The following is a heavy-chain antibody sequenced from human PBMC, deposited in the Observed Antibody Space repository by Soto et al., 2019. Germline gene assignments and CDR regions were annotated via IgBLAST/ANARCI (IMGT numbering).Heavy chain of an antibody. CDR2: IWYDGSNK. V-gene: IGHV3-33*01. J-gene: IGHJ2*01. CDR3: ARDKIRNWYFDL. CDR1: GFTFSSYV. Sequence: LXLSCAASGFTFSSYVMHWFLQAPGKGLEWVAVIWYDGSNKYYADSVKGRFTISRDNSKNTLYLQMNSLRAEDTAVYYCARDKIRNWYFDLWGRGTLVTVSS.